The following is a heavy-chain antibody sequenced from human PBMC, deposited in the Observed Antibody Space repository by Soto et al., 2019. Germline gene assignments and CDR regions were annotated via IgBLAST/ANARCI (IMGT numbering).Heavy chain of an antibody. J-gene: IGHJ4*02. CDR1: GSTFMPYG. Sequence: ASVKVSCKASGSTFMPYGVNWVRKAPGQGLEWMGWISPWKGNTNYAQSFQGRVTMTTDTSTSTAYMELRSLTSDDTAVYYCARDLDPSGSYYTDYWGPGTLVTVSS. CDR2: ISPWKGNT. V-gene: IGHV1-18*04. D-gene: IGHD3-10*01. CDR3: ARDLDPSGSYYTDY.